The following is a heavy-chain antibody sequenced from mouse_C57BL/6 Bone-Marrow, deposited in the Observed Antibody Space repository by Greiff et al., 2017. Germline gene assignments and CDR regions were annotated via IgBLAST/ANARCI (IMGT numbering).Heavy chain of an antibody. D-gene: IGHD2-3*01. CDR2: IYPRSGNT. J-gene: IGHJ4*01. CDR1: GYTFTSYG. V-gene: IGHV1-81*01. CDR3: ARYDGYYVPYYYARDY. Sequence: QVQLQQSGAELARPGASVKLSCKASGYTFTSYGISWVKQRTGQGLEWIGEIYPRSGNTYYNEKFKGKATLTADKSSSTAYMELRSLTSEDSAVYFCARYDGYYVPYYYARDYWGQGTSVTVSS.